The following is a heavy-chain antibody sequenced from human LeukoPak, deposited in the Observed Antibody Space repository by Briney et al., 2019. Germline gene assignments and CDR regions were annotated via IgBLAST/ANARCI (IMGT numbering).Heavy chain of an antibody. CDR1: GFTFSDYA. J-gene: IGHJ5*02. D-gene: IGHD2-2*01. CDR3: AKYSRQNIIYCSGSTCKYYNYFDP. CDR2: ISGTGGST. Sequence: GGSLRLSCLASGFTFSDYAMSWVRQSPGKGLEWVSGISGTGGSTYYTDSVKGRSTISRDNSKNTLYLQMNSLRAEDTAVYCCAKYSRQNIIYCSGSTCKYYNYFDPWGQGTLVTVSS. V-gene: IGHV3-23*01.